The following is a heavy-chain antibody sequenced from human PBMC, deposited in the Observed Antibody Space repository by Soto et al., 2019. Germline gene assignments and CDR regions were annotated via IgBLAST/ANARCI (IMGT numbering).Heavy chain of an antibody. CDR3: ARAPIAAACTGDYYYYYGMDV. CDR2: IIPIFGTA. V-gene: IGHV1-69*01. D-gene: IGHD6-13*01. Sequence: QVQLVQSGAEVKKPGSSVKVSCKASGGTFSSYAISWVRQAPGQGLEWMGGIIPIFGTANYAQKFQGRVTITADESTSTAYMQLSSLRSDDTAVYYCARAPIAAACTGDYYYYYGMDVWGQGTTVTVSS. CDR1: GGTFSSYA. J-gene: IGHJ6*02.